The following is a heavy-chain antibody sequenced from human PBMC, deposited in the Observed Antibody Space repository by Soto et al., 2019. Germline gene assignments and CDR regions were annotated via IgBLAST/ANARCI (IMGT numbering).Heavy chain of an antibody. Sequence: SETLSLTCAVSGGSISSGDYSWSWIRQPPGKGLEWIGYIYDSGSTYYNPSLKSRVTISVDRSKNQFSLKLSSVTAADTAVYYCARGALRWSTSWDFDYWGQGTLVTVSS. D-gene: IGHD4-17*01. V-gene: IGHV4-30-2*01. J-gene: IGHJ4*02. CDR2: IYDSGST. CDR3: ARGALRWSTSWDFDY. CDR1: GGSISSGDYS.